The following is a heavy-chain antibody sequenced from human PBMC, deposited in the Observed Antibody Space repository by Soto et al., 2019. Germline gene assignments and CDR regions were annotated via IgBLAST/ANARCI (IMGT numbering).Heavy chain of an antibody. D-gene: IGHD3-10*01. Sequence: GGSLRLSCAASGFTFSNAWMNWVRQAPGKGLEWVGRIKSKTDGGTTDYAAPVKGRFTISRDDSKNTLYLQMNSLKTEDTAVYYCTTDQGYYGSGSPIDQYYYYGMDVWGQGTTVTVSS. V-gene: IGHV3-15*07. J-gene: IGHJ6*02. CDR3: TTDQGYYGSGSPIDQYYYYGMDV. CDR1: GFTFSNAW. CDR2: IKSKTDGGTT.